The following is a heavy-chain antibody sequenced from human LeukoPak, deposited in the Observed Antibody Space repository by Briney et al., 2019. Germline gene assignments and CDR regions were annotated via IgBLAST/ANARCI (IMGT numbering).Heavy chain of an antibody. CDR2: ISSSGSTI. V-gene: IGHV3-48*03. Sequence: GGSLRLSCAASGLTFSSYEMNWVRQAPGKGLEWVSYISSSGSTIYYADSVKGRFTISRDNAKNSLYLQMNSLRAEDTAVYYCARVSGQDILTGSYDYWGQGTLVTVSS. CDR1: GLTFSSYE. D-gene: IGHD3-9*01. J-gene: IGHJ4*02. CDR3: ARVSGQDILTGSYDY.